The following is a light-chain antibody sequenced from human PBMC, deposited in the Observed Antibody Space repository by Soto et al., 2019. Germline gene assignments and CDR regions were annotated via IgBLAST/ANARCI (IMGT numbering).Light chain of an antibody. CDR3: QQYNSYSRT. Sequence: DIHMTQSPSSLSASVGDRVTITCQASQDISNYLNWYQQKPGKAPKLLIYAASSLQSGVPSRFSGSGSGTEFTLTISSLQPDDFATYYCQQYNSYSRTFGQGTKVDIK. CDR1: QDISNY. CDR2: AAS. J-gene: IGKJ1*01. V-gene: IGKV1-16*01.